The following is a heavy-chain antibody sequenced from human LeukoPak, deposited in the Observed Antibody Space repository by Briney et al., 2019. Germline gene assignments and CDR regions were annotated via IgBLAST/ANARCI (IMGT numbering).Heavy chain of an antibody. CDR1: GFTFSSYS. CDR2: ISSSSSYI. D-gene: IGHD3-22*01. V-gene: IGHV3-21*04. Sequence: PGGSLRLSCAASGFTFSSYSMNWVRQAPGKGLEWVSSISSSSSYIYYADSVKGRFTISRDNSKNTLYLQMNSLRAEDTAVYYCAKKDNYYDSSGYYPDAFDIWGQGTMVTVSS. J-gene: IGHJ3*02. CDR3: AKKDNYYDSSGYYPDAFDI.